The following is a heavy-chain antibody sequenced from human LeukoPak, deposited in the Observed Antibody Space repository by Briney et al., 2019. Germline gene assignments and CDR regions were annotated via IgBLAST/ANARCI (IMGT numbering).Heavy chain of an antibody. CDR2: INPSGGST. V-gene: IGHV1-46*01. CDR3: ARDHGSAYYRAPRH. CDR1: GYIFTNYY. Sequence: GASVKVSCKASGYIFTNYYMHWVRQAPGQGLEWMGTINPSGGSTTYAQKFQGRVTMTRDTSTSTVYMELSSLRSEDTAEYYCARDHGSAYYRAPRHWGQGTLVTVSS. J-gene: IGHJ4*02. D-gene: IGHD3-10*01.